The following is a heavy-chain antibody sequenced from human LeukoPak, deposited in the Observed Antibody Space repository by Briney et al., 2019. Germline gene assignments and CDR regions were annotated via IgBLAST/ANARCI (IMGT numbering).Heavy chain of an antibody. CDR2: ISAYNGNT. CDR1: GYTFTSYG. Sequence: ASVKVSRKASGYTFTSYGISWVRQAPGQGLEWMGWISAYNGNTNYAQKLQGRVTMTTDTSTSTAYMELRSLRSDDTAVYYCARVLFGLELRSAFDIWGQGTMVTVSS. CDR3: ARVLFGLELRSAFDI. J-gene: IGHJ3*02. D-gene: IGHD1-7*01. V-gene: IGHV1-18*01.